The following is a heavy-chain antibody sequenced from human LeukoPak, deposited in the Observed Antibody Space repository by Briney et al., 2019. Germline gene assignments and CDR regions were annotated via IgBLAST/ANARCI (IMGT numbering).Heavy chain of an antibody. CDR1: GFTFNNAW. J-gene: IGHJ4*02. V-gene: IGHV3-15*01. Sequence: GGSLRLSCAASGFTFNNAWMSWVRQAPGKGLEWLGRIKTKTDGGTTDYAAPVKGRFTFSRDDSKNTLYLQMNSLRAEDTAVYYCARAIWSGYYYFDYWGQGTLVTVSS. D-gene: IGHD3-3*01. CDR3: ARAIWSGYYYFDY. CDR2: IKTKTDGGTT.